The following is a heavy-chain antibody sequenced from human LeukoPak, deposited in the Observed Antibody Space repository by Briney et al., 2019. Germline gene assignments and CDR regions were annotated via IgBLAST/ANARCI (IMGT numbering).Heavy chain of an antibody. CDR2: IYYSGST. D-gene: IGHD5-24*01. V-gene: IGHV4-59*01. Sequence: SGTLSLTCTVSGGSISSYYWSWIRQPPGKGLEWIGYIYYSGSTNYNPSLKSRVTISVDTSKNQFSLKLSSVTAADTAVYYCARSPDGYNYGDWGQGTLVTVSS. CDR1: GGSISSYY. J-gene: IGHJ4*02. CDR3: ARSPDGYNYGD.